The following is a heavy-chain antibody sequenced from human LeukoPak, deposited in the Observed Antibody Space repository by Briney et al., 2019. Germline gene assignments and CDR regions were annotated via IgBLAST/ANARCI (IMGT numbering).Heavy chain of an antibody. V-gene: IGHV4-59*01. CDR1: GGSISSYY. J-gene: IGHJ4*02. Sequence: SEALSLTCTVSGGSISSYYWSWIRQPPGKGLEWIGYIYYSGSTNYNPSLKSRVTISVDSSKNQFSLKLSSVTAADTAVYYCASSGYSYDVGYFDYWGQGTLVTVSS. D-gene: IGHD5-18*01. CDR2: IYYSGST. CDR3: ASSGYSYDVGYFDY.